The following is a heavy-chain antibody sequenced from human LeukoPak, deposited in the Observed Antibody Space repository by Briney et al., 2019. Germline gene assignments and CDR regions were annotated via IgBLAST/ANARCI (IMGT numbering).Heavy chain of an antibody. CDR1: GYIFTHYW. Sequence: GESLKISCQVSGYIFTHYWIGWVRQMPGKGLESMGIIYRADSDTTYSPSFQGQVTISADKSISTVYLQWSSLKASDTAMYYCARQSRDGSKTRGYYFDYWGQGTRVTVSS. J-gene: IGHJ4*02. D-gene: IGHD3-10*01. CDR3: ARQSRDGSKTRGYYFDY. V-gene: IGHV5-51*01. CDR2: IYRADSDT.